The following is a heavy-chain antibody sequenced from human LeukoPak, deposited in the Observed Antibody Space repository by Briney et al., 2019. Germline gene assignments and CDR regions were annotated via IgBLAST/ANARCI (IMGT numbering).Heavy chain of an antibody. J-gene: IGHJ4*02. CDR1: GYTFTGYH. CDR3: ATDPSQYYYDSSGYYGPSVTYFDY. CDR2: INPSSGGI. Sequence: ASVKVSCKTSGYTFTGYHIHWVRQAPGQGLEWMGMINPSSGGISYSQKFQGRVTMTRDTSTSTIYMEFSSLRSEVTAVYYCATDPSQYYYDSSGYYGPSVTYFDYWGQGTLVSVSS. D-gene: IGHD3-22*01. V-gene: IGHV1-46*01.